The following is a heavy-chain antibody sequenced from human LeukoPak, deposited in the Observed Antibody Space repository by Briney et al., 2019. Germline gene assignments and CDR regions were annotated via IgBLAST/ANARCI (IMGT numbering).Heavy chain of an antibody. J-gene: IGHJ4*02. CDR3: ARDLDY. CDR2: IYTSGST. CDR1: GGSISSYY. V-gene: IGHV4-4*07. Sequence: SETLSLTCTVSGGSISSYYWSWIRQPAGKGLEWIGRIYTSGSTNYNPSLTSRVTMSVDTSTTQFSLSLSSVTAADTAVYNSARDLDYWGQGTLVTVSS.